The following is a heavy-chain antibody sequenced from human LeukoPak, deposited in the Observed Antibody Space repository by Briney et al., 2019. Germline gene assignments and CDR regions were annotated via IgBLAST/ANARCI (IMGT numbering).Heavy chain of an antibody. V-gene: IGHV1-2*02. CDR1: GYTFTGYY. CDR3: ASTTPDSSGWSIDY. CDR2: INPISGGT. D-gene: IGHD6-19*01. Sequence: ASVKVSCKASGYTFTGYYMHWVRQAPGQGLEWMGWINPISGGTNYAQKFQGRVTMTRDTSISTAYMELSRLRSDDTAVYYCASTTPDSSGWSIDYWGQGTLVTVSS. J-gene: IGHJ4*02.